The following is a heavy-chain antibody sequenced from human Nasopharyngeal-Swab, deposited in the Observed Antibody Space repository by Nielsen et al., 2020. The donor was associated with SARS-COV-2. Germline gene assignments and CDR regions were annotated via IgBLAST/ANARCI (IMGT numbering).Heavy chain of an antibody. CDR3: VAAVSGTSRTYYDY. Sequence: GESLKISCAASGFTFTNYWMAWIRQAAGKGLEWVANTNQDGNERYYVDSVKGRFTISRDNGQSLLYLQMNSLRAEDTAIYFCVAAVSGTSRTYYDYWGQGSLVTVSS. CDR1: GFTFTNYW. D-gene: IGHD3-22*01. J-gene: IGHJ4*02. V-gene: IGHV3-7*03. CDR2: TNQDGNER.